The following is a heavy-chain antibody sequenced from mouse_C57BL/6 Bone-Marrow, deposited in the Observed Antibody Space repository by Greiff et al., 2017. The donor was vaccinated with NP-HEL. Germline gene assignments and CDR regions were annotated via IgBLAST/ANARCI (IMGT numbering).Heavy chain of an antibody. D-gene: IGHD3-2*02. CDR3: ARPLTAQASWFAY. CDR2: TSSGGSYT. V-gene: IGHV5-6*02. J-gene: IGHJ3*01. CDR1: GFTFSSYG. Sequence: EVKLEESGGDLVKPGGSLKLSCAASGFTFSSYGMSWVRQTPDKRLEWVATTSSGGSYTYYPDSVKGRFTISRDNAKNTLYLQMSSLKSEDTAMYYCARPLTAQASWFAYWGQGTLVTVSA.